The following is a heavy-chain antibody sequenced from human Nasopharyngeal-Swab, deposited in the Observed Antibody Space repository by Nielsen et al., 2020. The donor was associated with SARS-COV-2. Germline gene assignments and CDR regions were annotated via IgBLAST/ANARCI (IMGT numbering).Heavy chain of an antibody. D-gene: IGHD4-23*01. CDR3: ASAYGGSYWYFDL. Sequence: GESLKISCAASGFTFSSYAMHWVRQAPGKGLEWGAVISYDGSNKYYADSVKGRFTISRDNSKNTLYLQMNSLRAEDTAVYYCASAYGGSYWYFDLWSRGTLVTVSS. CDR1: GFTFSSYA. CDR2: ISYDGSNK. V-gene: IGHV3-30-3*01. J-gene: IGHJ2*01.